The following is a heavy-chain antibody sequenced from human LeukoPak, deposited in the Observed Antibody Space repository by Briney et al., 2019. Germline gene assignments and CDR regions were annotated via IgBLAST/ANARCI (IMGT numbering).Heavy chain of an antibody. Sequence: GGSLRLSCAASGFTFSSYWMSWVRQAPGKGLEWVANIKQEGSEKYYVDSVKGRFTISRDNAKNSLYLQMNSLRAEDTAVYYCARDQVAAATDYWGQGTLVTVSS. D-gene: IGHD6-13*01. CDR1: GFTFSSYW. CDR3: ARDQVAAATDY. V-gene: IGHV3-7*01. J-gene: IGHJ4*02. CDR2: IKQEGSEK.